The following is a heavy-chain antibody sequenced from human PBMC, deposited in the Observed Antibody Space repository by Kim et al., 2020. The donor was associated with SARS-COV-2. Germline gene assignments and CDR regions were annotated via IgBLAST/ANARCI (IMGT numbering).Heavy chain of an antibody. CDR1: GFTFTSSA. CDR3: AADCFLDTAMGYFDY. V-gene: IGHV1-58*01. D-gene: IGHD5-18*01. J-gene: IGHJ4*02. CDR2: IVVGSGNT. Sequence: SVKVSCNASGFTFTSSAVQWVRQARGQRLEWIGWIVVGSGNTNYAQKFQERVTITRDMSTSTAYMELSSLRSEDTAVYYCAADCFLDTAMGYFDYWGQGTLVTVSS.